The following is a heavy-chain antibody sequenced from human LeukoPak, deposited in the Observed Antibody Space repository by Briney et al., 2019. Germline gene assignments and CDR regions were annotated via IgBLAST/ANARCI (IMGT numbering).Heavy chain of an antibody. J-gene: IGHJ6*02. CDR3: ARGRSSGWYGLDYYYYYGMDV. V-gene: IGHV1-18*01. D-gene: IGHD6-19*01. CDR1: GYTFTSYG. CDR2: ISAYNGNT. Sequence: ASVKLSCKASGYTFTSYGISWVRQAPGQGLEWMGWISAYNGNTNYAQKLQGRVTMTTDTATSTAYMELRSLRSDDTAVYYCARGRSSGWYGLDYYYYYGMDVWGQGTTVTVSS.